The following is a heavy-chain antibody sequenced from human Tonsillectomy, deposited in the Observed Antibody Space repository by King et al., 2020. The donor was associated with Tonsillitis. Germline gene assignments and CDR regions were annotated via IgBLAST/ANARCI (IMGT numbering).Heavy chain of an antibody. V-gene: IGHV1-18*01. D-gene: IGHD4-17*01. CDR2: ISGYNDNT. CDR1: GYTFTHYG. J-gene: IGHJ3*02. Sequence: VQLVQSGPEVKKPGASLKVSCKASGYTFTHYGISWVRQAPGQGLEWMGRISGYNDNTIYAQTLQGRVTMTTDTSTGTAYLDLRSLRFDDTAVYYCARSYDSGDYGAFDIWGQGTMVTVSS. CDR3: ARSYDSGDYGAFDI.